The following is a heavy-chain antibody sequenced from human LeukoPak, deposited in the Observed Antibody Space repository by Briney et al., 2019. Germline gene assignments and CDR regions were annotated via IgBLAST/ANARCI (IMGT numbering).Heavy chain of an antibody. D-gene: IGHD2-21*02. Sequence: PGGSLRLSCAASGFTFSSYGMHWVRQAPGKGLEWVAFIRYDGSNKYYADSVKGRFTISRDNSKNTLYLQMNSLRIEDTAVFYCATNGPDCGGDCYSGGFDYWGQGTLVTVSS. CDR1: GFTFSSYG. CDR2: IRYDGSNK. CDR3: ATNGPDCGGDCYSGGFDY. J-gene: IGHJ4*02. V-gene: IGHV3-30*02.